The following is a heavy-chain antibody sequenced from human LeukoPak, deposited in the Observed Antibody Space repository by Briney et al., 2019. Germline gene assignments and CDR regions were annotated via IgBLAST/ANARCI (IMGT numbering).Heavy chain of an antibody. CDR1: GFTFSSYW. D-gene: IGHD3-22*01. V-gene: IGHV3-74*03. CDR3: ARDVDYHVTSECFDY. Sequence: GGSLRLSCAASGFTFSSYWMHWARQAPGKGLAWVSRINSDGSSTTYADSVKGRFTIARDNAKNTLYLQMNSLRPEDTAVYYCARDVDYHVTSECFDYWGQGTLVTVSS. J-gene: IGHJ4*02. CDR2: INSDGSST.